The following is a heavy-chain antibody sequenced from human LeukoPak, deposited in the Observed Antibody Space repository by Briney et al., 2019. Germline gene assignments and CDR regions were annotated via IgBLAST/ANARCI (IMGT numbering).Heavy chain of an antibody. CDR2: ISDDGSIT. V-gene: IGHV3-74*03. D-gene: IGHD5/OR15-5a*01. CDR3: VRRYYEYNVYDRHFDF. J-gene: IGHJ4*02. CDR1: GFPFRRGW. Sequence: GGSLRLSCAASGFPFRRGWVHGVREARGEGRVWVSRISDDGSITTYADSVQGRFTISRDNAKSTVFLQMNSLRVEDTAVYFCVRRYYEYNVYDRHFDFWGQGILVTVSS.